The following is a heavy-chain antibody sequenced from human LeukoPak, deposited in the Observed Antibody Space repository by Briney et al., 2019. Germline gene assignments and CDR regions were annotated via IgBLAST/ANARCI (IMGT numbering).Heavy chain of an antibody. J-gene: IGHJ6*04. CDR2: ISSRRSTI. Sequence: GGSLRLSCAAAGFTFSSYEMNWARQAPGKWLELVSYISSRRSTISSAVSVTGRFTISRDNAKNSLYLQMNSLRAEDTAVYYCAELGIPMIGGVWGKGNPVTMSS. D-gene: IGHD3-10*02. CDR3: AELGIPMIGGV. CDR1: GFTFSSYE. V-gene: IGHV3-48*03.